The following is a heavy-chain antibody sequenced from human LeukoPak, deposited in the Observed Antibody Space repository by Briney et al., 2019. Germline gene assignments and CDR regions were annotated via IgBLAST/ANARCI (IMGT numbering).Heavy chain of an antibody. J-gene: IGHJ4*02. CDR1: GFTFSSYA. D-gene: IGHD2-2*01. CDR3: AKGYCSSTNCKESFFDY. V-gene: IGHV3-23*01. CDR2: ISASGGST. Sequence: PGGSLRLSCAASGFTFSSYAMNWVRQAPGKGLEWVSTISASGGSTYYFVKGRFTISRDNSKNTLYPQMNSLRAEDTAVYYCAKGYCSSTNCKESFFDYWGQGTLVTVSS.